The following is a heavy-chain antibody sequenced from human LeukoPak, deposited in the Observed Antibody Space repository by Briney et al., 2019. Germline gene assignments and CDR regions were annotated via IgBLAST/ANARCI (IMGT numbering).Heavy chain of an antibody. CDR3: ARGLGYSYADDAFDI. CDR2: IYYSGST. Sequence: SETLSLTCTVSGGSISSNSYYWDWIRQPPGKGLEWIGTIYYSGSTYYNPSLKSRVTISVDTSKNQFSLKLSSVTAADTAVYYCARGLGYSYADDAFDIWGQGTMVTVSS. J-gene: IGHJ3*02. D-gene: IGHD5-18*01. CDR1: GGSISSNSYY. V-gene: IGHV4-39*07.